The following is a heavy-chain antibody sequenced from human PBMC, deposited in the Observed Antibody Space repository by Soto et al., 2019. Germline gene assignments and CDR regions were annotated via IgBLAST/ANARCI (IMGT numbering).Heavy chain of an antibody. CDR2: ISDEGSEK. D-gene: IGHD6-13*01. CDR1: GFTFSNNG. J-gene: IGHJ4*02. CDR3: VKAKGAAAGFHY. Sequence: QVHLVESGGGVVQPGRSLRLSCAASGFTFSNNGMHWVRQAPGKGLEWMGVISDEGSEKYYAGSVKGRFTISRDNSKTTLYLQMDTLRAEDTAIYYCVKAKGAAAGFHYWGQGILVTVSS. V-gene: IGHV3-30*18.